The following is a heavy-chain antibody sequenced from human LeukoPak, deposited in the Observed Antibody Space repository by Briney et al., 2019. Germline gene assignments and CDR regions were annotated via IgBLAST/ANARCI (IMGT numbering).Heavy chain of an antibody. D-gene: IGHD6-6*01. CDR3: ATRGRSSSGHGFSLDC. J-gene: IGHJ4*02. Sequence: GGSLRPSCAASGFTFSSYEINWVREAPGKGLEWGSYISSSGSIIYYADSGKGRFTIPRDNSKNTLYLQMNSLRSEDTAVYYCATRGRSSSGHGFSLDCWGQGTLVTVSS. CDR1: GFTFSSYE. V-gene: IGHV3-48*03. CDR2: ISSSGSII.